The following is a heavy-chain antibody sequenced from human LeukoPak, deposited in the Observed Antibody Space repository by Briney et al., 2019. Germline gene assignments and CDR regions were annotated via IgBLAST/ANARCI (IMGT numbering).Heavy chain of an antibody. CDR3: AIVGGSYYGGHDAFDI. Sequence: SETLSLTCTVSGGSISSSSYYWGWIRQPPGKGLEWIGSIYYSGSTYYNPSLKSRVTISVDTSKNQFSLKLSSVTAADTAVYYCAIVGGSYYGGHDAFDIWGQGTMVTVSS. CDR1: GGSISSSSYY. V-gene: IGHV4-39*07. CDR2: IYYSGST. D-gene: IGHD1-26*01. J-gene: IGHJ3*02.